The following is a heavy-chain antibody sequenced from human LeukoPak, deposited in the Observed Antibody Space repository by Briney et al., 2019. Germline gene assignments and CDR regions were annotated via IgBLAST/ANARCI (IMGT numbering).Heavy chain of an antibody. CDR1: GYTLTELS. V-gene: IGHV1-24*01. Sequence: ASVKVSCKVSGYTLTELSMHWVRQAPGKGLEWMGGFDPEDGETIYAQKFQGRVTITTDESTSTAYMELSSLRSEDTAVYYCARGGYAREFDYWGQGTLVTVSS. J-gene: IGHJ4*02. CDR3: ARGGYAREFDY. CDR2: FDPEDGET. D-gene: IGHD5-18*01.